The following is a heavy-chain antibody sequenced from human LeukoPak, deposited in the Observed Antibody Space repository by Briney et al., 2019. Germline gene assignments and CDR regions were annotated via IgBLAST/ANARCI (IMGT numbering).Heavy chain of an antibody. D-gene: IGHD5-18*01. V-gene: IGHV3-21*01. CDR2: ISSSSRYI. CDR3: ARDTAMNTTGTAT. CDR1: GFTFSSYS. Sequence: GESLTLSCAASGFTFSSYSMNWVRQAPGKGLEWVSSISSSSRYIYYADSVKGRFTIFRDNAKNSLVLQMNSRRADDTAVYYCARDTAMNTTGTATWGQGTLVTVSS. J-gene: IGHJ5*02.